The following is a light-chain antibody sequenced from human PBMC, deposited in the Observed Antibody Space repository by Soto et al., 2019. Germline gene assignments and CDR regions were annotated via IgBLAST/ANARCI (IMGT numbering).Light chain of an antibody. V-gene: IGKV1-5*03. J-gene: IGKJ1*01. CDR1: QSISSW. CDR2: KAS. Sequence: DIQMTQSPSTLSSSVGDRVTITCRASQSISSWLVWYQQKPGKAPKLLIYKASSLESGVPSRFSGSGSGTEFPLTISSLQPDDFATYYCQQYDTYPWTFGQGTKVEIK. CDR3: QQYDTYPWT.